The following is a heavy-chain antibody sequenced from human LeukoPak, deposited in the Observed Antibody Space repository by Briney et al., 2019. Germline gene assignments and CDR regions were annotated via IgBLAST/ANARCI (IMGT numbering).Heavy chain of an antibody. CDR1: GGTFSSYA. Sequence: GASVKVSCKASGGTFSSYAISWVRQAPGQRLEWMGGIIPIFGTANYAQKFQGRVTITTDESTSTAYMELSSLRSEDTAVYYCARAPFRSLGYYYYYMDVWGKGTTVTVSS. V-gene: IGHV1-69*05. CDR2: IIPIFGTA. J-gene: IGHJ6*03. CDR3: ARAPFRSLGYYYYYMDV. D-gene: IGHD2/OR15-2a*01.